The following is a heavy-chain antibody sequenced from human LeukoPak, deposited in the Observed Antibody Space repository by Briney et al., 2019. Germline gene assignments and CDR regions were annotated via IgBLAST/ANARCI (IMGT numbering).Heavy chain of an antibody. D-gene: IGHD3-10*01. Sequence: GRSLRLSCAASGFTFSDYNMHRVRQAPGKGLDWVALMSPDGNKKYYADSVKGRSTISRDNSKNTVDLQLNSLRAEDTAVYYCARDLIGRYTFDYCGQGTLVTVSS. V-gene: IGHV3-30-3*01. CDR3: ARDLIGRYTFDY. CDR1: GFTFSDYN. J-gene: IGHJ4*02. CDR2: MSPDGNKK.